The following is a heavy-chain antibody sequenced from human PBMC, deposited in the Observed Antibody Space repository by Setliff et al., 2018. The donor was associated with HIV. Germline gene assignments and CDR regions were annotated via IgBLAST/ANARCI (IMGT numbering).Heavy chain of an antibody. J-gene: IGHJ4*02. CDR2: IIHSGGT. CDR1: GGSFSGYY. D-gene: IGHD2-15*01. V-gene: IGHV4-34*01. CDR3: ARGGLGVVGAIDY. Sequence: SETLSLTCAVYGGSFSGYYWTWIRQPPGRGLEWIGEIIHSGGTNYNRSLKSRVTISVDTSMNQFSLNLSSVTAADTAVYYCARGGLGVVGAIDYWSQGTLVT.